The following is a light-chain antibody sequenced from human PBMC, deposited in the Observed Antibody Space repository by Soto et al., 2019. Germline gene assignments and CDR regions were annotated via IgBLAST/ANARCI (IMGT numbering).Light chain of an antibody. CDR1: QSVSSY. J-gene: IGKJ1*01. CDR2: GAS. V-gene: IGKV3-20*01. CDR3: QQYEAVVT. Sequence: EIVLTQSPATLSLSPGESATLSCRASQSVSSYLAWYQQKPGQAPRLLIYGASTRATGIPDRFSGSGSGTDFTLTISRLEPEDVAVYYCQQYEAVVTFGQGTKVDI.